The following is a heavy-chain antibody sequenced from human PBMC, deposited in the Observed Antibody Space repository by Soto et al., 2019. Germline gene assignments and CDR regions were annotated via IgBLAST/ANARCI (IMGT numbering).Heavy chain of an antibody. D-gene: IGHD3-10*01. CDR1: GFTFSSYW. Sequence: EVQVVESGGGLVQPGGSLRLSCAASGFTFSSYWMSWVRQAPGKGLEWVANIKEDGSEKNYVDSVKGPFTISRDNAKNSLYLKRLSLGAEDTAVYSCARERYYYGSGDYWGQGTLVTVSS. J-gene: IGHJ4*02. V-gene: IGHV3-7*01. CDR2: IKEDGSEK. CDR3: ARERYYYGSGDY.